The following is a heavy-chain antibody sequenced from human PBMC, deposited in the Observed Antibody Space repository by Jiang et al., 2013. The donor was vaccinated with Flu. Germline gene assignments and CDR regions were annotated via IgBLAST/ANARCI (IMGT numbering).Heavy chain of an antibody. V-gene: IGHV1-18*01. Sequence: GAEVKKPGASVRVSCKTSGYSLMGFGISWVRQAPGQGLEWMGYINSLNGDTNYAQEFQGRVSMTTDTSTSTAYMDLRSLTSDDTAMYYCTRDAGTVPRQGFDYWGQGTLVTVSS. CDR1: GYSLMGFG. D-gene: IGHD4-17*01. CDR3: TRDAGTVPRQGFDY. CDR2: INSLNGDT. J-gene: IGHJ4*02.